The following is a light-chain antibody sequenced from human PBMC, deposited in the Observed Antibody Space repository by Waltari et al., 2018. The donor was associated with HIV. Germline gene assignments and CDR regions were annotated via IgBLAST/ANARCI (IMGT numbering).Light chain of an antibody. Sequence: QSALTQPPSASGSPGQSVTISCTGTSSDVGGYKYVSWYQQHPGKAPKLMFYEVSKRPSGVPDRFSGSKSGNTASLTVAGLQAEDEADYYCSSYAGSNRVFGGGTKLTVL. J-gene: IGLJ2*01. CDR1: SSDVGGYKY. V-gene: IGLV2-8*01. CDR2: EVS. CDR3: SSYAGSNRV.